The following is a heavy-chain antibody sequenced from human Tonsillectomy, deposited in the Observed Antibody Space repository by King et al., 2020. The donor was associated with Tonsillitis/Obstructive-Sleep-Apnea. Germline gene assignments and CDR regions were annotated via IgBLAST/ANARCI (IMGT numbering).Heavy chain of an antibody. V-gene: IGHV5-51*01. J-gene: IGHJ4*02. CDR3: ASTINGNFRWDY. D-gene: IGHD1-20*01. CDR1: GNKFSSYW. Sequence: VQLVESGPEMKEPGGSLKISCQGSGNKFSSYWIGWVRQMPGKGLEWMGSIYLADSNTKYSPSFQGQVTISADKSINTAFLQWSSLKASDTATYYCASTINGNFRWDYWGQGTLVTVSS. CDR2: IYLADSNT.